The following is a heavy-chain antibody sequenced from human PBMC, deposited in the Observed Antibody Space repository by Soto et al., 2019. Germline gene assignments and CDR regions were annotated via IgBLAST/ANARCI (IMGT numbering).Heavy chain of an antibody. CDR2: IISGGGYKT. CDR1: GFTFSSYT. V-gene: IGHV3-23*01. J-gene: IGHJ4*02. CDR3: AKAAGNSDGYQNVDY. Sequence: EVQLLESGGDLVQPGGSLRLSCVGSGFTFSSYTMSWVRQAPGTGLEWVAAIISGGGYKTYYADSVKGRFTISRDESKNTLYLQMDNLRAEDTALYYCAKAAGNSDGYQNVDYWGQGTLVTVSS. D-gene: IGHD5-18*01.